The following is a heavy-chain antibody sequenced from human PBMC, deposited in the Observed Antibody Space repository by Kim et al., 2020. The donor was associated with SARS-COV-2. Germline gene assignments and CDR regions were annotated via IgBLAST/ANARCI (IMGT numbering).Heavy chain of an antibody. D-gene: IGHD3-10*01. J-gene: IGHJ6*02. V-gene: IGHV1-69*13. CDR3: ARDTGLDLLLLWFGEPFKTEFTGMDV. CDR1: GGTFSSYA. Sequence: SVKVSCKASGGTFSSYAISWVRQAPGQGLEWMGGIIPIFGTANYAQKFQGRVTITADESTSTAYMELSSLRSEDTAVYYCARDTGLDLLLLWFGEPFKTEFTGMDVWGQGTTVTVSS. CDR2: IIPIFGTA.